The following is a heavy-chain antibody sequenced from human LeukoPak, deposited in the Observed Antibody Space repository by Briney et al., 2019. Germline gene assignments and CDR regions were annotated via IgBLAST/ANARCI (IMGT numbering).Heavy chain of an antibody. J-gene: IGHJ3*02. D-gene: IGHD3-22*01. Sequence: GGSLRLSCAASGFIVRSNYISWVRQAPGKGLEWASVLFGGGSTYYADSVKGRFTISRDNAKNSLYLQMNSLRAEDTAVYYCARDRYYDSSGYYSYLLDAFDIWGQGTMVTVSS. V-gene: IGHV3-53*01. CDR2: LFGGGST. CDR3: ARDRYYDSSGYYSYLLDAFDI. CDR1: GFIVRSNY.